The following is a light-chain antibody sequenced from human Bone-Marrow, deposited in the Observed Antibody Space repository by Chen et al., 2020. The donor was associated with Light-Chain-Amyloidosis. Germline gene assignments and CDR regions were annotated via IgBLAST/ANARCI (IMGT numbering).Light chain of an antibody. CDR2: RDA. V-gene: IGLV3-25*03. J-gene: IGLJ2*01. CDR1: DLPTKY. CDR3: QSADSSGTYEVI. Sequence: SYELTQPPSVSVSPGQTARITCSGDDLPTKYAYWYQQKPGQAPVRVIHRDAERPSGISERLCCSSSGTAATLTISGVQAEGEADYHCQSADSSGTYEVIFGGGTKLTVL.